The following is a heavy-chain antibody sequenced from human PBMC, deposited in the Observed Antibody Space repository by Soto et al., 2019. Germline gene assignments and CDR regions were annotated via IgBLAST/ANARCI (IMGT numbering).Heavy chain of an antibody. CDR3: AREDGDSSGRTVRVDWFVT. Sequence: SETLSLTCTVSGGSISSYYRSWIRQPAGKGLEWIGRIYTSGSTNYNPSLKSRVTMSVDTSKNQFSLKLSSVTAADTAVYYCAREDGDSSGRTVRVDWFVTWDQGTLVTVST. V-gene: IGHV4-4*07. D-gene: IGHD6-25*01. J-gene: IGHJ5*02. CDR2: IYTSGST. CDR1: GGSISSYY.